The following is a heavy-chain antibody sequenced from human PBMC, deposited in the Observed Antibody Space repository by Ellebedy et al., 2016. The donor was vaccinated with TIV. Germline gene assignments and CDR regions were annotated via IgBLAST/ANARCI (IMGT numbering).Heavy chain of an antibody. CDR3: ARAPCTSCEK. CDR2: IYYSGST. CDR1: GGSISSYY. J-gene: IGHJ4*02. Sequence: SETLSLXXTVSGGSISSYYWSWIRQPPGKGLEWIGYIYYSGSTNYNPSLKSRVTISVDTSKNQFSLKLSSVTAADTAVYYCARAPCTSCEKWGQGTLVTVSS. V-gene: IGHV4-59*01. D-gene: IGHD2-2*01.